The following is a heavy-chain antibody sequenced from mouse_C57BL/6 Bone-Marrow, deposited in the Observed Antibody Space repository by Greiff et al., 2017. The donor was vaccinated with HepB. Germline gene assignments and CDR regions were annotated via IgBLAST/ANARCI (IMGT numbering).Heavy chain of an antibody. V-gene: IGHV3-3*01. D-gene: IGHD2-2*01. CDR2: TFYSGIT. J-gene: IGHJ4*01. Sequence: EVQLQESGPSLVRPSQTLSLTCTVTGFSINSDCYWIWIRQFPGNKLEYIGYTFYSGITYYNPSLESRTYITRDTSKNQFSLKLSSVTTEDTATYYCARDLLWLRRGYAMDYWGQGTSVTVSS. CDR1: GFSINSDCY. CDR3: ARDLLWLRRGYAMDY.